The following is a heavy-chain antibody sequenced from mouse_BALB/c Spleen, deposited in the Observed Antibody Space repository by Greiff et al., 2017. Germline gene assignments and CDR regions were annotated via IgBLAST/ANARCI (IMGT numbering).Heavy chain of an antibody. Sequence: EVKLVESGGGLVKLGGSLKLSCAASGFTFSSYYMSWVRQTPEKRLELVAAINSNGGSTYYPDTVKGRFTISRDNAKNTLYLQMSSLKSEDTALYYCARQSIYYGNPYAMDYWGQGTSVTV. CDR3: ARQSIYYGNPYAMDY. CDR1: GFTFSSYY. J-gene: IGHJ4*01. V-gene: IGHV5-6-2*01. CDR2: INSNGGST. D-gene: IGHD2-1*01.